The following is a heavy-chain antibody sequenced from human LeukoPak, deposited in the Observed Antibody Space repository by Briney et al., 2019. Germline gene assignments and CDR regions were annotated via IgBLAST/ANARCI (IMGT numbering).Heavy chain of an antibody. J-gene: IGHJ4*02. CDR1: GFTFSSYA. CDR2: ISFDGSNK. CDR3: AKDTAISGSNRTLGFDY. D-gene: IGHD2-21*02. Sequence: GGSLRLSCAISGFTFSSYAVHWVRQAPGKGLEWVAVISFDGSNKYYADSVKGRFTISRDNSKNTLYLQMNSLRADDTAVYYCAKDTAISGSNRTLGFDYWGQGTLVIVSS. V-gene: IGHV3-30*18.